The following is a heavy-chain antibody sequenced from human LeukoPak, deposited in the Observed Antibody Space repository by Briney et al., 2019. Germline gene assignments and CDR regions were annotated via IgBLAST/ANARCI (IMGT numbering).Heavy chain of an antibody. CDR1: GFTFSSYW. CDR2: INSDGSST. D-gene: IGHD3-9*01. J-gene: IGHJ4*02. Sequence: GGSLRLSCAASGFTFSSYWMHWVRQAPGKGLVWVSRINSDGSSTSYADSVKGRFTISRDNAKNTLYLQMNSLRAEDTAVCYCARGQGRGLRYFDWLSQPDFYWGQGTLVTVSS. V-gene: IGHV3-74*01. CDR3: ARGQGRGLRYFDWLSQPDFY.